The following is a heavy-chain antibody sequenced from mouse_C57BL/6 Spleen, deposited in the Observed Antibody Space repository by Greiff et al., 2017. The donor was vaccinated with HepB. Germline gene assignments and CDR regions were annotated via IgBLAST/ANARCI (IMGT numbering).Heavy chain of an antibody. D-gene: IGHD1-1*01. CDR3: AREGGSSYWYVDV. V-gene: IGHV1-7*01. J-gene: IGHJ1*03. CDR1: GYTFTSYW. Sequence: VQLQQSGAELAKPGASVKLSCKASGYTFTSYWMHWVKQRPGQGLEWIGYINPSSGYTKYNQKFKVKATLTADKSSSTAYRQLRSRTYEDSAVYYCAREGGSSYWYVDVWGTGTTVTVSS. CDR2: INPSSGYT.